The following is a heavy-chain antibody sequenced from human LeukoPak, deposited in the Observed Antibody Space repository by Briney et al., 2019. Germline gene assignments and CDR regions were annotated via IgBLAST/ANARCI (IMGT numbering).Heavy chain of an antibody. CDR2: IRSKANSYAT. D-gene: IGHD3-10*01. Sequence: GGSLRLSCAASGFTFSGSAMHWVRQASGEGLEWVGRIRSKANSYATAYAASVKGRFTISRDDSKNTAYLQMNSLKTEDTAVYYCTRESITMVRGVIITLSYYYMDVWGKGTTVTISS. CDR1: GFTFSGSA. V-gene: IGHV3-73*01. J-gene: IGHJ6*03. CDR3: TRESITMVRGVIITLSYYYMDV.